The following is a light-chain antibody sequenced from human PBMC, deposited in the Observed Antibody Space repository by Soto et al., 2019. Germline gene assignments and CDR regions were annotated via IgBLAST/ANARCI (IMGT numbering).Light chain of an antibody. CDR1: SSDVGGYNF. V-gene: IGLV2-14*01. CDR2: DVT. CDR3: SSYTSISTYV. Sequence: QSALTQPASVSGSPGQSITISCTGTSSDVGGYNFVSWYQQHPDKAPKLMIYDVTNRPSGVSNRFSGSKSGNKASLTISGLQAEDEADYYCSSYTSISTYVFGTGTKLTVL. J-gene: IGLJ1*01.